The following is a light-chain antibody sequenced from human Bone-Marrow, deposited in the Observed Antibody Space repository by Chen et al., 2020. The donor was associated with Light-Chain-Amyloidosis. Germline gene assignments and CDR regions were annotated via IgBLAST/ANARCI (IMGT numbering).Light chain of an antibody. Sequence: QAALTQPPSASGSPGQAVTIPCTGTSSYVGGYNYVSWYQQHPGKAPKRMIYEVSKRPSGVPDRFSGSKFGNTASLPVARLQADDEADYYCPSYGGSQTPYVLGSGTKLTVL. V-gene: IGLV2-8*01. CDR3: PSYGGSQTPYV. J-gene: IGLJ1*01. CDR1: SSYVGGYNY. CDR2: EVS.